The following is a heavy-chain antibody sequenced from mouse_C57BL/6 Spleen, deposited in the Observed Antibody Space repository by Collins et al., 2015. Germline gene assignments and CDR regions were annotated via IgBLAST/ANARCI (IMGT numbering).Heavy chain of an antibody. CDR2: IDPSDSRT. CDR1: GYTFTNSW. CDR3: AKEGYDAY. Sequence: QVQLQQPGAELVRPGASVKLSCKASGYTFTNSWMNWVKQRPGQGLEWIGMIDPSDSRTHYDQMFKDKATLTVDKSSSIAYMVLISLTSEDSAVYYCAKEGYDAYWGQGTLITVSA. J-gene: IGHJ3*01. V-gene: IGHV1-61*01. D-gene: IGHD2-2*01.